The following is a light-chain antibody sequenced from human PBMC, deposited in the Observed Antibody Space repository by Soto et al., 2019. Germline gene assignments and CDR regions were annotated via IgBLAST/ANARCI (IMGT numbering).Light chain of an antibody. V-gene: IGKV3-20*01. CDR2: GAS. CDR3: QHYNRWPLT. J-gene: IGKJ4*01. CDR1: QSLSGRY. Sequence: DTMLTQSPGTLALSPGEGATLSCRASQSLSGRYLAWYQQKPGQAPRLLIYGASTRATGIPDRFSGSGSGTDFTLTISRLEPEDFGVYYCQHYNRWPLTFGGGTKVDIK.